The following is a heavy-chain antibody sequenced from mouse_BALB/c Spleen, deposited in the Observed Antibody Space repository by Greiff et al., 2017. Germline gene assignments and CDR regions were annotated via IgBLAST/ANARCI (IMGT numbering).Heavy chain of an antibody. Sequence: EVQGVESGGDLVKPGGSLKLSCAASGFTFSSYGMSWVRQTPDKRLEWVATISSGGSYTYYPDSVKGRFTISRDNAKNTLYLQMSSLKSEDTAMYYCARHERYDVSAMDYWGQGTSVTVSS. V-gene: IGHV5-6*01. J-gene: IGHJ4*01. CDR2: ISSGGSYT. CDR3: ARHERYDVSAMDY. CDR1: GFTFSSYG. D-gene: IGHD2-14*01.